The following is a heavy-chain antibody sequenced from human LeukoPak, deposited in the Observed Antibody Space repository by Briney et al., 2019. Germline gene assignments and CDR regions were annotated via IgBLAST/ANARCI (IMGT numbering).Heavy chain of an antibody. D-gene: IGHD5-12*01. CDR3: AGTLYSGYGLGSLGAFDI. CDR2: ISGSSRYI. J-gene: IGHJ3*02. V-gene: IGHV3-21*01. CDR1: GFTFSTYS. Sequence: GGSLRLSCVASGFTFSTYSLNWVRQAPGKGLEWVSSISGSSRYIYYADLVKGRFTISRDNAKNSLYLQMNSLRGEDTAVYYCAGTLYSGYGLGSLGAFDIWGQGTMVTVSS.